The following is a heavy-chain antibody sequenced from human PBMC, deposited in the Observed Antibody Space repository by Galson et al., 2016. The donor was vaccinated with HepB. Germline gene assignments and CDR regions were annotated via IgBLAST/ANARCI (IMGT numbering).Heavy chain of an antibody. J-gene: IGHJ6*02. CDR2: ISSGGGTI. V-gene: IGHV3-48*03. CDR3: ASAPGAFYYYYAMDV. Sequence: SLRLSCAASGSTFSSYAMNWVRQAPGKGLEWLSYISSGGGTIYYAGSVKGRFTISRDNAKNSLYLQMSSLRADDTAVYYCASAPGAFYYYYAMDVWGQGTTVTVSS. CDR1: GSTFSSYA.